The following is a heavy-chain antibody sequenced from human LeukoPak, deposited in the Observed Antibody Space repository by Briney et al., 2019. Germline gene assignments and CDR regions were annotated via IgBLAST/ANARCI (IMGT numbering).Heavy chain of an antibody. V-gene: IGHV3-53*01. Sequence: GGSLRLSCAASGFTVSSNYMSWVRQAPGKGLEWVSIIYSGGSTFYADSVKGRFTISRDNSKNTLYLQMSSRRAEDTAVYYCARVMGRLIWTWYFDLWGRGTLVTVSS. CDR1: GFTVSSNY. CDR2: IYSGGST. D-gene: IGHD1-1*01. J-gene: IGHJ2*01. CDR3: ARVMGRLIWTWYFDL.